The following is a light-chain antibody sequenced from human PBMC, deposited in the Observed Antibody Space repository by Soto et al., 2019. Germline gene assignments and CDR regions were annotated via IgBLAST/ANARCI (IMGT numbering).Light chain of an antibody. CDR1: QAIRND. CDR3: LQHNNYPWT. J-gene: IGKJ1*01. Sequence: DIQMTQSPSSLSASVGDRVTITCRASQAIRNDVGWYQQKPGKDPKRLIYVESRLESGVPSRFSGSGFGTEFTLTISGLQPEDFATYYCLQHNNYPWTFGQGTRVEIK. CDR2: VES. V-gene: IGKV1-17*01.